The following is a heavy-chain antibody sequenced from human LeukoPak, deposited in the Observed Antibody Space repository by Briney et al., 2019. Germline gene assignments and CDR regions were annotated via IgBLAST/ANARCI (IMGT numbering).Heavy chain of an antibody. D-gene: IGHD3-22*01. CDR1: GGSISSYY. CDR3: ARASYDSSGYYPNWFDP. V-gene: IGHV4-59*01. CDR2: IYYSGST. Sequence: PSETLFLTCTVSGGSISSYYWSWIRQPPGKGLEWIGYIYYSGSTNYNPSLKSRVTISVDTSKNQFSLKLSSVTAADTAVYYCARASYDSSGYYPNWFDPWGQGTLVTVSS. J-gene: IGHJ5*02.